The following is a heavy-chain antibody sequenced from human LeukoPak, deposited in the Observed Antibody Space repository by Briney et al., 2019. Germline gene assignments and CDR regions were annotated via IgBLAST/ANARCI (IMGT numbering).Heavy chain of an antibody. Sequence: PSETLSLTCTVSGGSISSYYWSWIRQPPGKGLEWIGYIYYSGSTNYNPSLKSRVTISVDTSKNQFSLKLSSVTAADRAVYYCAREFVDTAMGASYSYYYYGVDVWGQGTTVTVSS. CDR3: AREFVDTAMGASYSYYYYGVDV. V-gene: IGHV4-59*01. J-gene: IGHJ6*02. CDR1: GGSISSYY. CDR2: IYYSGST. D-gene: IGHD5-18*01.